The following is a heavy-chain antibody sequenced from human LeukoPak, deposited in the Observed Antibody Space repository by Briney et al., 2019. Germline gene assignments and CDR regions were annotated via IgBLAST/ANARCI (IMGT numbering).Heavy chain of an antibody. Sequence: PGGSLRLSCAASGFTFSGSWMTWVRQAPGKGLEWVANIKEDGSEKFYVDSVKGRFTISRDNAKNSLYLQMNSLRAEDTAVYFCARHDSFIPFWGQGTLVTVTS. V-gene: IGHV3-7*01. CDR1: GFTFSGSW. D-gene: IGHD3-16*02. J-gene: IGHJ4*02. CDR2: IKEDGSEK. CDR3: ARHDSFIPF.